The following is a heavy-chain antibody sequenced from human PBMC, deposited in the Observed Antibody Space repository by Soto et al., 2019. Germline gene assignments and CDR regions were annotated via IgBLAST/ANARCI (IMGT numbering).Heavy chain of an antibody. CDR2: ISPYHGNT. Sequence: QVQLVQSGGEVKNIGASVMVSCKASGYTFNNYGISWVRQAPGQGLEWVGWISPYHGNTKLAQNFQGRVTMTTDRSASTAYMELRGLRFDDTAVYYCARERGRITDLAVVTTAFDVWGRGTLVTISP. CDR3: ARERGRITDLAVVTTAFDV. D-gene: IGHD2-15*01. V-gene: IGHV1-18*01. J-gene: IGHJ3*01. CDR1: GYTFNNYG.